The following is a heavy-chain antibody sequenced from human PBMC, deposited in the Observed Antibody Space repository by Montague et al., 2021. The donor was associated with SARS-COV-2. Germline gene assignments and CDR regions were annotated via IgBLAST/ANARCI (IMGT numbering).Heavy chain of an antibody. CDR2: INSGGSGT. D-gene: IGHD6-19*01. V-gene: IGHV3-23*03. CDR1: GFTFSSYA. Sequence: YLSLSCSASGFTFSSYAMSWVRQAPGKGLEWVSVINSGGSGTYYADSVKGRFTISRDNSKNTLYLQMNSLRAEDTAVYYCAKNSRGSYVNYFDYWGQGTLVTVSS. CDR3: AKNSRGSYVNYFDY. J-gene: IGHJ4*02.